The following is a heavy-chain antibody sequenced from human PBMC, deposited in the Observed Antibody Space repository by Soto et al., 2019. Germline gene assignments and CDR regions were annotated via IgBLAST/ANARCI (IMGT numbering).Heavy chain of an antibody. Sequence: LRLSCAASGFTFSDYYMSWIRQAPGKGLECVANIKYDGSEEYYVDSVKGRFTISRDNAKNSLYLQMNSLRDEDSAVYYCVTDLNWQGHWGQGTLVTVSS. CDR3: VTDLNWQGH. CDR2: IKYDGSEE. V-gene: IGHV3-7*01. CDR1: GFTFSDYY. J-gene: IGHJ4*02.